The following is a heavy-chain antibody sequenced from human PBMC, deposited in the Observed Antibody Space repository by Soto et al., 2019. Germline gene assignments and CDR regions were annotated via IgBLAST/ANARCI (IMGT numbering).Heavy chain of an antibody. D-gene: IGHD3-16*01. CDR1: GGTFSTYA. J-gene: IGHJ6*02. Sequence: QVQLVQSGAEVKKPGSSVKVSCKASGGTFSTYAISWVRQAPGQGLEWMGGIIPISATAKSAQKFQGRVTLTGDESSSTAYMELSSLRSEDTAVYCCARVQGDYYYAMAVWGQGTTVTVSS. CDR2: IIPISATA. V-gene: IGHV1-69*01. CDR3: ARVQGDYYYAMAV.